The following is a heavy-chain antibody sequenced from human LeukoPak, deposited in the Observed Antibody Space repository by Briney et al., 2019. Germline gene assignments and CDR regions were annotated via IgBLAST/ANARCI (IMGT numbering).Heavy chain of an antibody. CDR2: ISTTSDYI. CDR3: ARGGVYSQGFDY. V-gene: IGHV3-21*01. Sequence: PGGSLRLSCAASGFTFSSHSMNWVRQAPGKGLEWVSSISTTSDYIYYADSLKGRLTISRDNAKNSLYLQMNSLRAEDTAVYYCARGGVYSQGFDYWGQGTLVTVSS. D-gene: IGHD5/OR15-5a*01. CDR1: GFTFSSHS. J-gene: IGHJ4*02.